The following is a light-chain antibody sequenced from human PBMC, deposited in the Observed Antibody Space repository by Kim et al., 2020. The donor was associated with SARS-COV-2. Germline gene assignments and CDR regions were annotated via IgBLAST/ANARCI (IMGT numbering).Light chain of an antibody. J-gene: IGKJ1*01. CDR2: KAS. Sequence: DIQMTQSPSTLSASVGDRVTITCRASQSISNWLAWYQQKPGKAPKLLIYKASTLQTGVQSRFTGSGSGTEFTLSISSLQPDDFATFYCQQCNSYPWTFGQGTKVDIK. V-gene: IGKV1-5*03. CDR3: QQCNSYPWT. CDR1: QSISNW.